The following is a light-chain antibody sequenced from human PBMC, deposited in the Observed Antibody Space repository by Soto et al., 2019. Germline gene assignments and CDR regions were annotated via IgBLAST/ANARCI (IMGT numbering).Light chain of an antibody. CDR3: QQSNSFPLT. V-gene: IGKV1-12*01. CDR2: AAS. J-gene: IGKJ4*01. CDR1: QVISNR. Sequence: DIQMTQSPSSVSASVGDRVTITCRASQVISNRLAWYQQKPGKAPNLLIYAASSLQCGVPSRFSGSGSETDFTLTIVSLQPEDFATYYCQQSNSFPLTFGGGTKVEIK.